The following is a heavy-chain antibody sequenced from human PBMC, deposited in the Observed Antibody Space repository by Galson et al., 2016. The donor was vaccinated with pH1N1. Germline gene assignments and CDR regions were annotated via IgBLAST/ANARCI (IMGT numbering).Heavy chain of an antibody. J-gene: IGHJ5*02. Sequence: TLSPTCTVSGGSISSDSDYWNWIRQPAGKGLEWSGRVSGTGSTDYNPSLKSRVTISIDTPKNQFSLKMASVTAADTAVYFWARESLEWLIISEDRVELNWFDPWGQGTLVTVSS. V-gene: IGHV4-61*02. CDR1: GGSISSDSDY. D-gene: IGHD3-3*01. CDR3: ARESLEWLIISEDRVELNWFDP. CDR2: VSGTGST.